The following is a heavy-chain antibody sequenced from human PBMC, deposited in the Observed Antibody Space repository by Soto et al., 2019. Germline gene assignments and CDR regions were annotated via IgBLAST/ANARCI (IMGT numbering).Heavy chain of an antibody. D-gene: IGHD3-9*01. J-gene: IGHJ6*02. CDR2: INPNSGGT. CDR1: GYTFTGYY. Sequence: ASVKVSCKASGYTFTGYYMHWVRQAPRQGLEWMGWINPNSGGTNYAQKFQGRVTMTRDTSISTAYMELSRLRSDDTAVYYCARDSNYDILTGYFYYGMDVWGQGTTV. CDR3: ARDSNYDILTGYFYYGMDV. V-gene: IGHV1-2*02.